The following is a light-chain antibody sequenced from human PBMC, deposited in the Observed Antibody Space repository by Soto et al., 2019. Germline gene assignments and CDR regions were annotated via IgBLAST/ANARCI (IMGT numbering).Light chain of an antibody. CDR3: LQYHTYPFT. Sequence: DIQMTQSPSSLSASVGDRVTITCRAGQDIRDNFVGWYQQRPGKAPKRLIYHASSLQSGVPSRFSGSAYGTDFTFTINSLQPEDSATYYCLQYHTYPFTFGQGTRLEIK. CDR2: HAS. V-gene: IGKV1-17*01. CDR1: QDIRDN. J-gene: IGKJ5*01.